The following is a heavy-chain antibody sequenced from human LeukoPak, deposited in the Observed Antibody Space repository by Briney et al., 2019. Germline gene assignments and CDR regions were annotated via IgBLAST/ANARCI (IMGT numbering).Heavy chain of an antibody. V-gene: IGHV4-59*01. CDR2: IYYSGST. CDR3: ARPHGYCSGGSCPPGYWYFDL. D-gene: IGHD2-15*01. CDR1: GGSISSYY. J-gene: IGHJ2*01. Sequence: SETLSLTCTVSGGSISSYYWSWIRQPPGKGLEWIGYIYYSGSTNYNPSLKSRVTISVDTSKNQFSLKLSSVTAADTAVYYCARPHGYCSGGSCPPGYWYFDLRGRGTLVTVSS.